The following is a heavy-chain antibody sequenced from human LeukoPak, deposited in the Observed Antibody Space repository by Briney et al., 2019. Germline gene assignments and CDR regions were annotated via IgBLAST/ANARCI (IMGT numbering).Heavy chain of an antibody. CDR1: GFTFSDYY. V-gene: IGHV3-11*01. CDR2: ISSSGSTI. D-gene: IGHD2-2*01. J-gene: IGHJ4*02. CDR3: ARDPRPTPIVVVPAASSDY. Sequence: PGGSLRLSCAASGFTFSDYYMSWIRQAPGKGLEWVSYISSSGSTIYYADSVKGRFTISRDNAKNSLYLQMNSLRAEDTAVYYCARDPRPTPIVVVPAASSDYWGQGTLVTVSS.